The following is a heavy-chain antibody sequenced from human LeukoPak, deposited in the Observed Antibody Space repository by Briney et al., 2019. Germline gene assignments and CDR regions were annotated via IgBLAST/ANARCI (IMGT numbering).Heavy chain of an antibody. D-gene: IGHD2-15*01. V-gene: IGHV3-23*01. Sequence: PGGSLRLSCAASEFTFSSYAMSWVRQAPGKGLEWVSAISGSGGSTYYADSVKGRFTISRDNSKNTLYLQMNSLRAEDTAVYYCAKGRYCSGGSCYSGYWGQGTLVTVSS. CDR3: AKGRYCSGGSCYSGY. J-gene: IGHJ4*02. CDR2: ISGSGGST. CDR1: EFTFSSYA.